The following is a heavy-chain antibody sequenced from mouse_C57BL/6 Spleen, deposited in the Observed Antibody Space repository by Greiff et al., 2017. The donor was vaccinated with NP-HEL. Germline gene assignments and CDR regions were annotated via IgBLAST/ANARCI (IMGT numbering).Heavy chain of an antibody. J-gene: IGHJ1*03. CDR3: ARIHYGSSYDWYFDV. D-gene: IGHD1-1*01. V-gene: IGHV1-81*01. CDR1: GYTFTSYG. CDR2: IYPRSGNT. Sequence: QVQLQQSGAELARPGASVKLSCKASGYTFTSYGISWVKQRTGQGLEWIGEIYPRSGNTYYNEKFKGKATLTADKSSSTAYMELRSLTSEDSAVYFCARIHYGSSYDWYFDVWGTGTTVTVSS.